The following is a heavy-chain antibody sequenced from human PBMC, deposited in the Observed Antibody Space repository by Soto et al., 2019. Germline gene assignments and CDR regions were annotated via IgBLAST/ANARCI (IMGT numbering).Heavy chain of an antibody. Sequence: LRLSCAASGFTFSSYAMSWVRRAPGKGLEWVSAISGSGGSTYYADSVKGRFTISRDNSKNTLYLQMNSLRAEDTAVYYCAKDSLKSSYYYYGMDVWGQGTTVTVSS. D-gene: IGHD3-10*01. CDR3: AKDSLKSSYYYYGMDV. CDR1: GFTFSSYA. J-gene: IGHJ6*02. CDR2: ISGSGGST. V-gene: IGHV3-23*01.